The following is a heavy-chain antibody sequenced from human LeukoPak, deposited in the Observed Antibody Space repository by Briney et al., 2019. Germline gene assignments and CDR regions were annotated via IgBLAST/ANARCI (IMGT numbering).Heavy chain of an antibody. J-gene: IGHJ6*03. CDR1: GGSISSSSYY. Sequence: SETLSLTCTVSGGSISSSSYYWGWIRQPPGKGLEWIGSIYYSGTTYYNPSLKSLVTISVDTSRNQFSLKLSSVTAAATAVYYCARGIYDIEEGYYYYYMDVWGKGTTVTVSS. V-gene: IGHV4-39*07. D-gene: IGHD3-9*01. CDR2: IYYSGTT. CDR3: ARGIYDIEEGYYYYYMDV.